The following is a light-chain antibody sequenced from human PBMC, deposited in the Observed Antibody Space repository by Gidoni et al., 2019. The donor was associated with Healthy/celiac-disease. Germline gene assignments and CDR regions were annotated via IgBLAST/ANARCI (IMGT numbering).Light chain of an antibody. Sequence: DIVMTQSPVSLAVTPGEPASITCRSSQSVRHSNGHSYVDWYLQKPGQSPQLLIYLASFRAPGVSDRFSGSGSGTDFTLRISRVETEDVGVYYCMQALETFTFGPGTRVDIK. CDR2: LAS. CDR3: MQALETFT. J-gene: IGKJ3*01. V-gene: IGKV2-28*01. CDR1: QSVRHSNGHSY.